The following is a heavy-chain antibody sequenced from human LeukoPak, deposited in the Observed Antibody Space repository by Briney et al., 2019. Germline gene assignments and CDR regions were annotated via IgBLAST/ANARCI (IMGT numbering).Heavy chain of an antibody. CDR2: INPNSGGT. V-gene: IGHV1-2*06. J-gene: IGHJ5*02. Sequence: ASVKVSCKASGYTFTGYYMHWVRQAPGQGLEWMGRINPNSGGTNYAQKFQGRVTMTRDTSISTAYMELSRLRSDDTAVYYCAKLDHYPTIFGVVTWFDPWGQGTLVTVTS. CDR1: GYTFTGYY. CDR3: AKLDHYPTIFGVVTWFDP. D-gene: IGHD3-3*01.